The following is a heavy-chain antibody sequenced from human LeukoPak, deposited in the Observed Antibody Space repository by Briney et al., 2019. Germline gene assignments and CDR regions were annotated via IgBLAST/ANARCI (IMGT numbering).Heavy chain of an antibody. CDR3: AKRGVVIRVILVGFHKEAYYFDS. Sequence: GGSLRLSCAVSGITLSNCGMSRVRQAPGKGLEWVATISDSGGRTNYADSVKGRFTISRDNPKNTLYLQMNSLRAEDTAVYFCAKRGVVIRVILVGFHKEAYYFDSWGQGALVTVSS. CDR1: GITLSNCG. D-gene: IGHD3-22*01. J-gene: IGHJ4*02. V-gene: IGHV3-23*01. CDR2: ISDSGGRT.